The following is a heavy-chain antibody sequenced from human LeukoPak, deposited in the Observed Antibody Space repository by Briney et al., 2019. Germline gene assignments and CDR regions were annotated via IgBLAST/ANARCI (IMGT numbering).Heavy chain of an antibody. CDR3: ARDCDSSGYLPDAFDI. J-gene: IGHJ3*02. Sequence: ASVKVSCRASGYTFTSYGISWVRQAPGQGLEWRGWISAYNGNTNYAQKLQGRVTMTTDTSTSTAYMELRGLRSDDTAVYYCARDCDSSGYLPDAFDIWGQGTMVTVSS. CDR1: GYTFTSYG. V-gene: IGHV1-18*01. CDR2: ISAYNGNT. D-gene: IGHD3-22*01.